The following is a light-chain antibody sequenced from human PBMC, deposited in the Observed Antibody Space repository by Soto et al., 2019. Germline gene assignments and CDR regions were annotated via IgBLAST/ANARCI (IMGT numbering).Light chain of an antibody. V-gene: IGLV1-40*01. CDR3: QSYDSSLSGSNV. CDR1: SSNIGAGHD. J-gene: IGLJ1*01. Sequence: QSVLTQPPSVSGAPGQSVTISYTGSSSNIGAGHDVHWYQQFPGTAPKVLIYGNSNRPSGVPDRFSGSKSGTSASLAITGLQAEDEADYYCQSYDSSLSGSNVFGTGTKLTVL. CDR2: GNS.